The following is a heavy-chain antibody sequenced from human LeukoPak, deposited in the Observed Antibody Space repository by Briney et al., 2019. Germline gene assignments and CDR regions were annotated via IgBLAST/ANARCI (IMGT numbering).Heavy chain of an antibody. CDR1: GYSCTSYG. J-gene: IGHJ3*02. CDR3: ARDRNRGAFDI. V-gene: IGHV1-18*01. D-gene: IGHD4-11*01. Sequence: ASVKVSCKTSGYSCTSYGISWVRQAPGQGLEWMGWISAYNGNTNYAQKLQGRVTMTTDTSTSTAYMELRSLRSDDTAVYYCARDRNRGAFDIWGQGTMVTVSS. CDR2: ISAYNGNT.